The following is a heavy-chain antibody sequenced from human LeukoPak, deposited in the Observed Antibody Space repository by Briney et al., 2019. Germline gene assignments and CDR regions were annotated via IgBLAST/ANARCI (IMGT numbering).Heavy chain of an antibody. CDR2: INPNSGGT. D-gene: IGHD6-19*01. V-gene: IGHV1-2*02. CDR3: ARDQDSSGWYVWYFDY. CDR1: GYTFTGYY. J-gene: IGHJ4*02. Sequence: ASVKVSCKASGYTFTGYYMHWVRQAPGQGLEWMGWINPNSGGTNYAQKFQGRVTMTRDTSISTAYMELSRLRSDDTAVYYCARDQDSSGWYVWYFDYRGQGTLVTVSS.